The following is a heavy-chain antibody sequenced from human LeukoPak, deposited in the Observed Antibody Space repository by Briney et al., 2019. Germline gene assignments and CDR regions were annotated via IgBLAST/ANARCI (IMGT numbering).Heavy chain of an antibody. J-gene: IGHJ6*03. CDR1: GGSISSYY. V-gene: IGHV4-4*09. CDR2: IYTSGST. D-gene: IGHD2-2*01. Sequence: SETLSLTCTVSGGSISSYYWSWIRQPPGKGLEWIGYIYTSGSTNYNPSLKSRVTISVDTSKNQFSLKLSSVTAADTAVYYCARHASTHTLALTPPKYYYYYMDVWGKGTTVTVSS. CDR3: ARHASTHTLALTPPKYYYYYMDV.